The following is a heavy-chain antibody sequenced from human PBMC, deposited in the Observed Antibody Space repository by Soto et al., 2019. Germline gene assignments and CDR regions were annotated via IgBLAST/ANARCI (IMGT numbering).Heavy chain of an antibody. J-gene: IGHJ3*02. D-gene: IGHD3-22*01. CDR2: ISSSSSYI. V-gene: IGHV3-21*01. Sequence: NPGGSLRLSCAASGFTFSSYSMNWVRQASGKGLEWVSSISSSSSYIYYADSVKGRFTISRDNAKNSLYLQMNSLRAEDTAVYYCARDKFIDYDSSGPPIVYAFDIWGQGTMVTVSS. CDR1: GFTFSSYS. CDR3: ARDKFIDYDSSGPPIVYAFDI.